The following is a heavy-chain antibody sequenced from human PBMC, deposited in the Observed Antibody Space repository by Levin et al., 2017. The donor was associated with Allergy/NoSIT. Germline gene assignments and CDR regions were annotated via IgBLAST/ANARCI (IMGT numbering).Heavy chain of an antibody. CDR1: GFSLSTSGMC. CDR3: ARVSYYDYGGNYIGRAWFDP. Sequence: SGPTLVKPTQTLTLTCTFSGFSLSTSGMCVSWIRQPPGKALEWLALIDWYDDKYYSASLKTRLTISKDTSNNQVVLTMTNTAPVDTATYYCARVSYYDYGGNYIGRAWFDPWGQGTLVTVSS. CDR2: IDWYDDK. J-gene: IGHJ5*02. D-gene: IGHD4/OR15-4a*01. V-gene: IGHV2-70*01.